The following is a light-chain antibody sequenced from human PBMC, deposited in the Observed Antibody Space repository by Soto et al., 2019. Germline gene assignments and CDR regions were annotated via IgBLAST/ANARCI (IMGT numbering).Light chain of an antibody. CDR3: SSYRSGNSPYV. CDR2: DVS. CDR1: GSDVGGYNF. Sequence: LTQPASVSGSPGQSITISCTGTGSDVGGYNFVSWYQQHPGKVPELIIFDVSKRPSGAFNRFPGSKSGNTASLTISGLQAEDEADYYCSSYRSGNSPYVFRTGTKVTDL. V-gene: IGLV2-14*03. J-gene: IGLJ1*01.